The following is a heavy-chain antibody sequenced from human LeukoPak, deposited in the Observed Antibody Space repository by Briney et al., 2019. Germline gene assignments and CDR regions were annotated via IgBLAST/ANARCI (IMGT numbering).Heavy chain of an antibody. CDR3: ARGATSAIVVVQAAIYSVGMDV. CDR1: GGSFSGYY. CDR2: INHSGST. Sequence: SETLSLTCAVYGGSFSGYYWSWIRQPPGKGLEWIGEINHSGSTNYNPSLKRRVYVSVDKSKNHISLKLSSVTAADPAVYYCARGATSAIVVVQAAIYSVGMDVWGQGATVIVSS. J-gene: IGHJ6*02. D-gene: IGHD2-2*02. V-gene: IGHV4-34*01.